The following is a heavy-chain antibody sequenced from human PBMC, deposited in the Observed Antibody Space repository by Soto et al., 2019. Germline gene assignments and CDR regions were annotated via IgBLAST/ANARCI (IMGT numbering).Heavy chain of an antibody. CDR3: AHRHWTSGKYAFDI. CDR1: GFSLSTSGVG. V-gene: IGHV2-5*02. Sequence: QITLKESGPTLVKPTQTLTLTCTFSGFSLSTSGVGVGWIRQPPGQALEWLALIYWDDDKRYSPSLNSRLTITKDTSKNQVVLTVTNMDPVDTATYYCAHRHWTSGKYAFDIWGQGTMVTVSS. J-gene: IGHJ3*02. D-gene: IGHD3-10*01. CDR2: IYWDDDK.